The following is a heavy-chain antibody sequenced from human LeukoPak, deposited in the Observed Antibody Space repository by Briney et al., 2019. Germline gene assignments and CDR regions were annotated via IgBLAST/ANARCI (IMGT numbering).Heavy chain of an antibody. D-gene: IGHD3-3*01. CDR3: ARGSSGFWSGYFYY. J-gene: IGHJ4*02. Sequence: SETLSLXCAVYGGSFSGYYWRWIRQPPGKGLEWIGEINHSGSTNYNPSLKSRVTISVDTSKNQFSLKLSSVTAADTAVYYCARGSSGFWSGYFYYWGQGTLVTVSS. CDR1: GGSFSGYY. V-gene: IGHV4-34*01. CDR2: INHSGST.